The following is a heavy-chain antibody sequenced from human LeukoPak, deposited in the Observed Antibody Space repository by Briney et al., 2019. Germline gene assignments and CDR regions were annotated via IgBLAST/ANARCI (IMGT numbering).Heavy chain of an antibody. CDR3: AELGITMIGGV. V-gene: IGHV3-48*04. CDR2: ISSSGSTI. Sequence: GGALRLSWAASGFTFSSYSMNLGRQAPGKGLEWFSYISSSGSTIYYADSVKGRFTISRDNAKNSLYLQMNSLRAEATAVYYCAELGITMIGGVWGKGTTVTVSS. CDR1: GFTFSSYS. D-gene: IGHD3-10*02. J-gene: IGHJ6*04.